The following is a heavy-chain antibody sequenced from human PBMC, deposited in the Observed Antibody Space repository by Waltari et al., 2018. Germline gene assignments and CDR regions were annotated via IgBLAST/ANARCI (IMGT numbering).Heavy chain of an antibody. D-gene: IGHD3-16*01. V-gene: IGHV4-59*01. CDR2: MDYSGDA. Sequence: QVQLQESGPGLVKPSETLSLTCTVSGGSMSGYFLSWIRQAPGKGLEYIVHMDYSGDASYNPSLQSRVTMSVDTSNRQSSLKVRSVTAADTAVYYCARAGGSTMDVWGQGTPVIVSS. CDR1: GGSMSGYF. J-gene: IGHJ6*02. CDR3: ARAGGSTMDV.